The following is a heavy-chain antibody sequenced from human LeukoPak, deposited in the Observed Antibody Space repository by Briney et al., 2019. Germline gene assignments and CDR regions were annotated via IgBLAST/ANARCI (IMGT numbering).Heavy chain of an antibody. D-gene: IGHD3-22*01. CDR3: ARGVNYDSSGYSDY. V-gene: IGHV4-34*01. CDR1: GGSISSFY. Sequence: PSETLSLTCTVSGGSISSFYWSWIRQPPGKGLEWIGEINHSGSTNYNPSLKSRVTISVDTSKNQFSLKLSSVTAADTAVYYCARGVNYDSSGYSDYWGQGTLVTVSS. J-gene: IGHJ4*02. CDR2: INHSGST.